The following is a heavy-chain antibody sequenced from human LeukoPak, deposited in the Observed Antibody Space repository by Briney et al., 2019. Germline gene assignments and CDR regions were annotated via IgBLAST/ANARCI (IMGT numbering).Heavy chain of an antibody. CDR1: GGSFSGYY. CDR3: ARGRGGSWYSY. D-gene: IGHD2-15*01. Sequence: SEALSLTCAVSGGSFSGYYWSWIRQPPGKGLEWIGEINHSGSTNYNPSLKSRVTISVDTSKNQFSLKLSSVTAADTAVYYCARGRGGSWYSYWGQGTLVTVSS. CDR2: INHSGST. V-gene: IGHV4-34*01. J-gene: IGHJ4*02.